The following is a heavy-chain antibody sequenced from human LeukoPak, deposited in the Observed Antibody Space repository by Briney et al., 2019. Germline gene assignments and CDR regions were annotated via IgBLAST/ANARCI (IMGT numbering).Heavy chain of an antibody. D-gene: IGHD3-22*01. CDR2: IKQDGSEK. V-gene: IGHV3-7*01. J-gene: IGHJ3*02. Sequence: GGSLRLSCAVSGFTLGNYWMSSVRQAPGKGLEWVANIKQDGSEKYYVDSVKGRFTISRDNGKNSLYLQMNSVRAEDTAVYYCTTDDTQYGRSGSVYPAFDIWGQGTLVTVSS. CDR1: GFTLGNYW. CDR3: TTDDTQYGRSGSVYPAFDI.